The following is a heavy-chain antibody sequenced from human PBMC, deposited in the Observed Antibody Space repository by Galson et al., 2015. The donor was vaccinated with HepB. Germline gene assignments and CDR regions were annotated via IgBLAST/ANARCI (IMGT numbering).Heavy chain of an antibody. CDR2: IKCDGSEK. CDR3: VRGPPMVQGGNSGGDYYYYYMDV. D-gene: IGHD3-10*01. V-gene: IGHV3-52*01. CDR1: GFTFSSSW. Sequence: SLRLSCAASGFTFSSSWMHWVCQAPGKGQEWVADIKCDGSEKYYVDSVKGRLTISRDNAKNSLYLQVNSLRAEDMTVYYCVRGPPMVQGGNSGGDYYYYYMDVWGKGTTVTVSS. J-gene: IGHJ6*03.